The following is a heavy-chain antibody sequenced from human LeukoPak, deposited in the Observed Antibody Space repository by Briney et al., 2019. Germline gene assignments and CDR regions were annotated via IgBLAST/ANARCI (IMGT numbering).Heavy chain of an antibody. CDR2: IYYSGST. D-gene: IGHD5-24*01. J-gene: IGHJ5*02. Sequence: SEPLSLPCTVSGGSINSSRYYWSWIRPPPGQGLGGVGYIYYSGSTNYNPSLKSRVTISVDTSKNQFSLKLSSVTAADTAVYYCASSPKVGMATLYWFDPWGQGTLVTVSS. CDR1: GGSINSSRYY. CDR3: ASSPKVGMATLYWFDP. V-gene: IGHV4-61*01.